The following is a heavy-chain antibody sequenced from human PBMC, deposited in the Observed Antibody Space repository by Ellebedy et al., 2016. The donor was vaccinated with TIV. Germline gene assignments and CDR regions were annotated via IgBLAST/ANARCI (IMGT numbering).Heavy chain of an antibody. J-gene: IGHJ4*02. CDR1: GYSFTSYW. CDR2: IDPSDSYT. V-gene: IGHV5-10-1*01. Sequence: GESLKISCKGSGYSFTSYWISWVRQMPGKGLEWMGRIDPSDSYTNYSPSFQGHVTISADKSISTAYLQWSSLKASDTAMYYCAIAAAGTYYFDYWGQGTLVTVSS. D-gene: IGHD6-13*01. CDR3: AIAAAGTYYFDY.